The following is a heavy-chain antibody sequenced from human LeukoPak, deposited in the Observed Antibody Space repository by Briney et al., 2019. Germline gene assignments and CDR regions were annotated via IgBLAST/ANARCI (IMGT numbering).Heavy chain of an antibody. Sequence: SETLSLTCTVSGGSISSSSYYWGWIRQPPGKGLEWIGSIYYSGSTYYNPSLKSRVTISVDTSKNQFSLKLSSVTAADTAVYYCARDLVSSDFDIWGQGTMVTVSS. D-gene: IGHD3-9*01. CDR1: GGSISSSSYY. V-gene: IGHV4-39*07. CDR3: ARDLVSSDFDI. CDR2: IYYSGST. J-gene: IGHJ3*02.